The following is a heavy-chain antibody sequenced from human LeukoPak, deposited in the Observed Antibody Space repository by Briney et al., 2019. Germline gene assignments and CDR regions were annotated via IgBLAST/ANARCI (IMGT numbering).Heavy chain of an antibody. CDR2: INHSGST. CDR1: GYSLSSGYY. Sequence: SETLSLTCTVSGYSLSSGYYWGWSRQPPGKGLEWSGSINHSGSTYYNTSLKRRGTISVDTSKNQFSLKLTSVTAADTALYYCARAGDYYYYMDVWGKGTTVTVSS. J-gene: IGHJ6*03. CDR3: ARAGDYYYYMDV. V-gene: IGHV4-38-2*02.